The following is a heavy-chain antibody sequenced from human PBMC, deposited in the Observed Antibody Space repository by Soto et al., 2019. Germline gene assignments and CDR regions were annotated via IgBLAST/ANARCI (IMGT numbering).Heavy chain of an antibody. CDR2: IYYSGST. V-gene: IGHV4-59*08. CDR1: GGSISSYY. Sequence: SETLSLTXTVSGGSISSYYWSWIRQPPGKGLEWIGYIYYSGSTNYNPSLKSRVTISVDTSKNQFSLKLSSVTAADTAVYYCARRWGRTFDYWGQGTLVTVSS. J-gene: IGHJ4*02. D-gene: IGHD7-27*01. CDR3: ARRWGRTFDY.